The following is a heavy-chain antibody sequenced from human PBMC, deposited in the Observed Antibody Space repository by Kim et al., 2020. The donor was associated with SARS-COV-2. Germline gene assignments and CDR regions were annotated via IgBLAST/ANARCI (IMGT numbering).Heavy chain of an antibody. J-gene: IGHJ4*02. CDR3: TTGFFSWSFGY. V-gene: IGHV3-15*01. Sequence: GGSLRLSCAASGFTFSNAWMSWVRQAPGKGLEWVGRINSKTDGGTTDYAAPVKGRFTIARDDSKNTLYLQMNSLKTEDTAVYYCTTGFFSWSFGYWCQGT. D-gene: IGHD3-3*01. CDR1: GFTFSNAW. CDR2: INSKTDGGTT.